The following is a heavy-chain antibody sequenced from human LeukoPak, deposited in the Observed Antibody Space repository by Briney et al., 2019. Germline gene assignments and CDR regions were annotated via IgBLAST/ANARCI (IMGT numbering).Heavy chain of an antibody. D-gene: IGHD2-15*01. CDR1: GGSISTSSYY. V-gene: IGHV4-39*01. Sequence: SETLSLTCTVSGGSISTSSYYWAWIRQPPGKGLEWFGSIYYSGNTYYNSSLESRVTISVDTSDKHFSLELTSVTAADTAVYYCARPRSLAAPSSWFDPWGQGTLVIVSS. CDR2: IYYSGNT. J-gene: IGHJ5*02. CDR3: ARPRSLAAPSSWFDP.